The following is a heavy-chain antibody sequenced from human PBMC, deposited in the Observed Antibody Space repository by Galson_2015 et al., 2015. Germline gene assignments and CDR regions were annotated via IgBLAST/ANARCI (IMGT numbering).Heavy chain of an antibody. CDR2: ISGSGGTT. Sequence: SLRLSCEASGFTFSNYAMSWVRQAPGQGLEWVSDISGSGGTTYYADSVKGWFTIYRDNSKNTLYLQMQSLRGEDTAVYYCARDNGFGEVYWGQGTLVTVSA. V-gene: IGHV3-23*01. J-gene: IGHJ4*02. D-gene: IGHD3-10*01. CDR1: GFTFSNYA. CDR3: ARDNGFGEVY.